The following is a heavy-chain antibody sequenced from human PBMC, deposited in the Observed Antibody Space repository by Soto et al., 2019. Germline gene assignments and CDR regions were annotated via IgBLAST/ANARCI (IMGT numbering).Heavy chain of an antibody. CDR3: ARGSSGWQGNYYYYYGMDV. Sequence: QVQLVQSGAEVKKPGSSVKVSCKASGGTFSSYAISWVRQAPGQGLEWMGGIIPIFGTANYAQKFQGRVTITADESTSTAYMELSSLRSEDTAVYYCARGSSGWQGNYYYYYGMDVWGQGTTVTVSS. V-gene: IGHV1-69*01. D-gene: IGHD6-19*01. J-gene: IGHJ6*02. CDR1: GGTFSSYA. CDR2: IIPIFGTA.